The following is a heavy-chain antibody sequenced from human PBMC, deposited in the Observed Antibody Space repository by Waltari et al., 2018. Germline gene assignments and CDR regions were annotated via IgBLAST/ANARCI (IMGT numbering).Heavy chain of an antibody. D-gene: IGHD6-13*01. J-gene: IGHJ4*02. CDR2: ISYDGSNK. Sequence: QVQLVESGGGVVQPGRSLRLSCAASGFTFSSYAMHWVRQAPGKGREWGAVISYDGSNKYYADPVKGRFTISRGNSKNTLYLQMNSLRAEDTAVYYCARDPSPYSSSWFDYWGQGTLVTVSS. CDR1: GFTFSSYA. V-gene: IGHV3-30*01. CDR3: ARDPSPYSSSWFDY.